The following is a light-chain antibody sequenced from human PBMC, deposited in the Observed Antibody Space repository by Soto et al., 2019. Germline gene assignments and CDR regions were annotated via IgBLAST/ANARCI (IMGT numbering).Light chain of an antibody. J-gene: IGKJ5*01. CDR3: QQRSNWPPIT. CDR2: GAS. CDR1: QSFHNF. V-gene: IGKV3-11*01. Sequence: EVVLTQSPATLSLSPGDRAALSCKASQSFHNFLAWYQQKPGQAPRLLIYGASNRAAGVPDRFSGSGSGTDFTLTINSLEPEDFVVYYCQQRSNWPPITFGQGTRLEIK.